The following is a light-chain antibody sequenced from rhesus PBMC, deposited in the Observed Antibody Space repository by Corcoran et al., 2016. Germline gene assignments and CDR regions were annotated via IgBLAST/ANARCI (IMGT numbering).Light chain of an antibody. V-gene: IGLV2-13*03. J-gene: IGLJ1*01. CDR2: EVT. CDR1: SSDIGAYNR. CDR3: SSYTTSYTYI. Sequence: QAAPTQSPSVSGSPGQSVTISCTGTSSDIGAYNRVSWCQHHPGKAPKLMIYEVTKRPSGGSDRFSGSKSGNAASLTISGLQAEDEADYFGSSYTTSYTYIFGTGTRLTVL.